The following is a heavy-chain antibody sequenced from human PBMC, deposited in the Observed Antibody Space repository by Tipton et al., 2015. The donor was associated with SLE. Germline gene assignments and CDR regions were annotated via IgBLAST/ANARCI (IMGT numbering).Heavy chain of an antibody. CDR2: IYYSGIT. D-gene: IGHD2-8*01. V-gene: IGHV4-39*07. Sequence: LRLSCTVSGGSINNTSSYWGFIRLPPGKGLEWIGCIYYSGITQYNPSLKSRVTISVDTSKNQFSLRLNSVSAADTAVYYCAKWTRGFDYWGQGTLVTVSS. CDR3: AKWTRGFDY. J-gene: IGHJ4*02. CDR1: GGSINNTSSY.